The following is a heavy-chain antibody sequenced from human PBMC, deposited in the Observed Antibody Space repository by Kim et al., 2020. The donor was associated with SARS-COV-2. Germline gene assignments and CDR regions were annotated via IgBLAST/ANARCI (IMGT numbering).Heavy chain of an antibody. D-gene: IGHD2-2*02. CDR3: ARVLYRRFDY. Sequence: NTKYAQKLEGRVTMTTDTSTSTAYMELRSLRSDDTAVYYCARVLYRRFDYWGQGTLVTVSS. CDR2: NT. J-gene: IGHJ4*02. V-gene: IGHV1-18*01.